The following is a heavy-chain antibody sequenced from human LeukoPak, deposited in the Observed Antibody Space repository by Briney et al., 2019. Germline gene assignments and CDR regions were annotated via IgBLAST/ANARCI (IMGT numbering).Heavy chain of an antibody. CDR3: ARGLSGVTYYYGSGSSFGAYGMDV. D-gene: IGHD3-10*01. Sequence: SETLSLTCTVSGYSISSGYYWGWIRQPPGKGLEWIGSIYHSGSTYYNPSLKSRVTISVDTSKNQFSLKLSSVTAADTAVYYCARGLSGVTYYYGSGSSFGAYGMDVWGQGTTVTVSS. CDR1: GYSISSGYY. J-gene: IGHJ6*02. V-gene: IGHV4-38-2*02. CDR2: IYHSGST.